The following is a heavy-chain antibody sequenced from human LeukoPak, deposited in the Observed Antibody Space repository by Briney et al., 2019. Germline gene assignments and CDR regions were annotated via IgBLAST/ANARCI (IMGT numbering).Heavy chain of an antibody. Sequence: SETLSLTCTVSGGSISSYYWSWIRQPAGKGLEWIGRILTSGSTNYNPSLKSRVTMSVDKFKNKFFLKVKSVTAADTAVYYCARGLWFGESEYGVNWFNPWGQGTLVTVSS. D-gene: IGHD3-10*01. CDR1: GGSISSYY. CDR2: ILTSGST. CDR3: ARGLWFGESEYGVNWFNP. V-gene: IGHV4-4*07. J-gene: IGHJ5*02.